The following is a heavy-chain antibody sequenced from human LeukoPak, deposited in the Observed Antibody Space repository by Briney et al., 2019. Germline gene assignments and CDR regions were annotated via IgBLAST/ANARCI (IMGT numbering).Heavy chain of an antibody. CDR3: ARLDGGAYGPNWFDR. CDR1: GDSITSSTYY. Sequence: PSETLSLSCTVSGDSITSSTYYWGWIRQPPGKGLEWIGSIFYSGTSYYNPSLRSRVTISVDTSKNQFSLKVRSLTAADPSVYYCARLDGGAYGPNWFDRWGQGTLVTVSS. CDR2: IFYSGTS. V-gene: IGHV4-39*01. D-gene: IGHD4-23*01. J-gene: IGHJ5*02.